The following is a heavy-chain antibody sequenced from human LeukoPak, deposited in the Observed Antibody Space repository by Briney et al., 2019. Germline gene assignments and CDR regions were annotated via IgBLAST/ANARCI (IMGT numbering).Heavy chain of an antibody. V-gene: IGHV1-2*02. CDR1: GYTFTGYY. Sequence: ASVKVSCKASGYTFTGYYMHWARQAPGQGLEWMGWINPNSGGTNYAQKFQGRVTMTRDTSISTAYMELNRLRSDDTAVYYCAREAYGSGSFRTDYYYMDVWGKGTTVTISS. CDR2: INPNSGGT. D-gene: IGHD3-10*01. CDR3: AREAYGSGSFRTDYYYMDV. J-gene: IGHJ6*03.